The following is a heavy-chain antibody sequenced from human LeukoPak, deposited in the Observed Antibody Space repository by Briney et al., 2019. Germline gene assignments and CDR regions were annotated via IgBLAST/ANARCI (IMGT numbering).Heavy chain of an antibody. CDR1: GFTVSSNY. V-gene: IGHV3-66*04. J-gene: IGHJ4*02. CDR2: IYSGGST. D-gene: IGHD3-22*01. Sequence: GGSLRLSCAASGFTVSSNYMSWVRQAPGKGLEWVSVIYSGGSTYYADSVKGRFTISRDNSKNTLYLQMNSLRAEDTAVYYCASQYYYDSSALDYWGQGTLVTVSS. CDR3: ASQYYYDSSALDY.